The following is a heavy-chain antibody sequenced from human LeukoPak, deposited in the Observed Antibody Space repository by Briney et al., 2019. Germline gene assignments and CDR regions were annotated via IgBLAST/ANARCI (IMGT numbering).Heavy chain of an antibody. CDR2: INHSGST. J-gene: IGHJ6*02. CDR1: GGSFSGYY. D-gene: IGHD1-26*01. Sequence: PSETLSLTCAVYGGSFSGYYWSWIRQPPGKGLEWIGEINHSGSTNYNPSLKSRVTISVDTSKNQFSLKLSSVTAADTAVYYCARGPYSGSYYRYYYYYGMDVWGQGTTVTVSS. V-gene: IGHV4-34*01. CDR3: ARGPYSGSYYRYYYYYGMDV.